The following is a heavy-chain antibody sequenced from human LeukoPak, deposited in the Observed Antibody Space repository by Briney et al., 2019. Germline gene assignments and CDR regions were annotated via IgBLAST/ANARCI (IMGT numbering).Heavy chain of an antibody. CDR1: GFKFADYD. J-gene: IGHJ6*02. Sequence: GGSLRLSCSVSGFKFADYDMSWLRQAPGKGLEWVGFIRNTIYGGTIKYAAAVKGRFSISRDDSKSIAYLQMNNLQSEDTAVYFCSRSTWRYTMDVWGQGTTVTVSS. V-gene: IGHV3-49*03. CDR3: SRSTWRYTMDV. CDR2: IRNTIYGGTI. D-gene: IGHD5-24*01.